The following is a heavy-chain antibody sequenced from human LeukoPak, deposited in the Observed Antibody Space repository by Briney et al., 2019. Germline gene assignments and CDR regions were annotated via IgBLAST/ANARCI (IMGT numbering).Heavy chain of an antibody. J-gene: IGHJ1*01. CDR1: GGSISSSSYY. CDR2: IYYSGST. D-gene: IGHD3-22*01. V-gene: IGHV4-39*01. Sequence: SETLSLTCTVSGGSISSSSYYWGWIRQPPGKGLEWIGSIYYSGSTYYNPSLKSRVTISVDTSKNQFSLKLSSVTTADTAVYYCARFSGYRRQYFQHWGQGTLVTVSS. CDR3: ARFSGYRRQYFQH.